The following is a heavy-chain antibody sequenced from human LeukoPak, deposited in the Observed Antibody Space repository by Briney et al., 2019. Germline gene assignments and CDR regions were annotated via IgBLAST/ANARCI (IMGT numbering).Heavy chain of an antibody. Sequence: ASVKVSRKASGYTFTSYGISWVRQAPGQGLEWMGWISAYNGNTNYAQKLQGRVTMTTDTSTSTAYMELRSLRSDDTAVYYCARDRVGWLPFDYWGQGTLVTVSS. V-gene: IGHV1-18*01. CDR1: GYTFTSYG. D-gene: IGHD3-9*01. CDR3: ARDRVGWLPFDY. J-gene: IGHJ4*02. CDR2: ISAYNGNT.